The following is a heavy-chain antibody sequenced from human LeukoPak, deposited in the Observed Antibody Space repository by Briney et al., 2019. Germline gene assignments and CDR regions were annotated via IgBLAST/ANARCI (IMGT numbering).Heavy chain of an antibody. D-gene: IGHD6-25*01. CDR3: ARDRRQNDY. CDR1: EFTFSSYG. J-gene: IGHJ4*02. V-gene: IGHV3-7*01. CDR2: IKQDGSEK. Sequence: PGGSLRLSWAASEFTFSSYGISWVRQAPGKGLEWVANIKQDGSEKYYVDSVKGRFTISRDNAKNSLYLQMNSLRAEDTAVYYCARDRRQNDYWGQGTLVTVSS.